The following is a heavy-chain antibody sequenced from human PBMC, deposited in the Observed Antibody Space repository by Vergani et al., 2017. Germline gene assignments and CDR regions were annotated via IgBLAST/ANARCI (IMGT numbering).Heavy chain of an antibody. CDR2: IYTSGST. CDR3: ARELTGTAAPRYYDMDV. CDR1: GGSISSYY. Sequence: QVQLQESGPGLVKPSETLSLTCTVSGGSISSYYWSWIRQPAGKGLEWIGRIYTSGSTNDNPSLKSRVTMSVDTSKNQFSLKLSSVTAADTAVYYCARELTGTAAPRYYDMDVWGKGTTVTVSS. D-gene: IGHD1-7*01. V-gene: IGHV4-4*07. J-gene: IGHJ6*03.